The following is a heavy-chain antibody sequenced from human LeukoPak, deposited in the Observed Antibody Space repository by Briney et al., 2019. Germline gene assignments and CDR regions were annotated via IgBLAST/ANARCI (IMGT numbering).Heavy chain of an antibody. J-gene: IGHJ4*02. Sequence: GGSLRLSCAASGFTFSSYWMSWVRQAPGKGLDWVATIKQDGSQKEYVDFVKGRFTISRDNAKNSLYLQMNSLRAEDTAVYYCARAYADSGDYEAYWGQGTLVTVSS. V-gene: IGHV3-7*05. D-gene: IGHD4-17*01. CDR3: ARAYADSGDYEAY. CDR2: IKQDGSQK. CDR1: GFTFSSYW.